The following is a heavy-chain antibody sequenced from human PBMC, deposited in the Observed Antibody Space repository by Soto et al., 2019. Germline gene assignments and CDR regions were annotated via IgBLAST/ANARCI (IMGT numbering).Heavy chain of an antibody. CDR2: ISSSGSTI. Sequence: QVQLVESGGGLVKPGGSLRLSCAASGFAFSDPYMSWIRQAPGKGLEWISYISSSGSTIYYADSVKGRFTISRDNAKKSLHLQMDSLTADDTAVYYCARGGASVTTPFDYWGQGTQVTVSS. V-gene: IGHV3-11*01. CDR1: GFAFSDPY. J-gene: IGHJ4*02. D-gene: IGHD4-17*01. CDR3: ARGGASVTTPFDY.